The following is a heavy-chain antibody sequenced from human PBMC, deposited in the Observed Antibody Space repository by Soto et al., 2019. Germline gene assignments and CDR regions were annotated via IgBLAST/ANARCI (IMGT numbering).Heavy chain of an antibody. J-gene: IGHJ4*02. Sequence: GGSLRLSCEASGYSFSSFAMNWVRQAPGRGLEWVSYISDDGASIYYADSLKGRFTISRDNAKNSLSLQMNNLRAEDTAVYYCARENSVQAWLHHFDHWGLGTLVTVSS. D-gene: IGHD5-18*01. CDR1: GYSFSSFA. V-gene: IGHV3-48*03. CDR2: ISDDGASI. CDR3: ARENSVQAWLHHFDH.